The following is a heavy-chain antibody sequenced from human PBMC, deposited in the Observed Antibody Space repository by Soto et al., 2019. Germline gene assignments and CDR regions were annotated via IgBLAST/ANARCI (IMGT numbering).Heavy chain of an antibody. V-gene: IGHV3-74*01. J-gene: IGHJ5*02. CDR1: GFTFSTYW. Sequence: GGSLRLSCAASGFTFSTYWMHWVRQVPGKGLVWVSRIKSDGSSTAYADSVRGRFTISRDNAKNTLFLQMNSLRAEDTAVYYCTRDRDYGGNWFGPWGQGTLVTVSS. CDR2: IKSDGSST. D-gene: IGHD4-17*01. CDR3: TRDRDYGGNWFGP.